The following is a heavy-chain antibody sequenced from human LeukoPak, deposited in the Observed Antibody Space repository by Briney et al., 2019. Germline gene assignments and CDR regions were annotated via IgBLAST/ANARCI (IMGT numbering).Heavy chain of an antibody. J-gene: IGHJ4*02. CDR1: GFTFSSYA. D-gene: IGHD4-17*01. CDR2: ISGSGGST. CDR3: ARWGTEDGDYPKY. V-gene: IGHV3-23*01. Sequence: GGSLRLSCAASGFTFSSYAMSWVRQAPGKGLEWVSAISGSGGSTYYADSVKGRFTISRDNSKNTLYLQMNSLRAEDTAVYYCARWGTEDGDYPKYWGQGTLVTVSS.